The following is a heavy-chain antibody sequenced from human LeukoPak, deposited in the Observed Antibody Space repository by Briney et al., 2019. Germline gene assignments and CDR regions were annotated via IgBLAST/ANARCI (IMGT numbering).Heavy chain of an antibody. CDR2: IRSKANSYAT. Sequence: GGSLRLSCAASGFTFSGSAMHWVRQASGKGLEWVGRIRSKANSYATAYAASVKGRFTISRDDSKNTAYLQMNSLKTGDTAVYYCTRPRIGHYYYYGMDVWGQGTTVTVSS. V-gene: IGHV3-73*01. J-gene: IGHJ6*02. CDR3: TRPRIGHYYYYGMDV. CDR1: GFTFSGSA.